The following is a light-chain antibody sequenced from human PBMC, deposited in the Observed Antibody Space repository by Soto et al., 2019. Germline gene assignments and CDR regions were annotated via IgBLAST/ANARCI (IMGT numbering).Light chain of an antibody. CDR2: AAS. CDR1: QSISTNY. V-gene: IGKV3-20*01. CDR3: QQYGRT. Sequence: EIVLTQSPGTLSLSPGESATLSCRVSQSISTNYLAWYQQKPGQAPRLLIYAASSRLTSIPDRFSGSGSGTDFTLTNSRLEPEDFSVYYCQQYGRTFGQGTRLEMK. J-gene: IGKJ5*01.